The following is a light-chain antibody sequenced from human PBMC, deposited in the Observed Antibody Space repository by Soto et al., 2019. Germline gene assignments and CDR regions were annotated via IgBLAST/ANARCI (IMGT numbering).Light chain of an antibody. CDR1: QDISSW. CDR2: AAS. CDR3: QQSNSFPFLT. J-gene: IGKJ4*01. Sequence: DIQMTQSPSSVSASVGDRVTISCRASQDISSWLAWYQKKPGKAPKLLIYAASSLQSGVPSRFSGNGSETDFTLTISSLQPEDFSPYDGQQSNSFPFLTFGGGTKVEIK. V-gene: IGKV1-12*02.